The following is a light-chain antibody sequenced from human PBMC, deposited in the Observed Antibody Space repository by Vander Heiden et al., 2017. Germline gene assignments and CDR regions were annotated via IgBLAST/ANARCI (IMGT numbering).Light chain of an antibody. Sequence: QSAPTQSASVSGSPGQSITISCTGTSSDVGNYNHVSWYQHHPGKAPKLIIREVTQRPSGVSNRFSGSRSGNTASLTISGLQAEDEADYSCCSYAGGNTYVFGTGTKVTVL. V-gene: IGLV2-23*02. CDR2: EVT. CDR3: CSYAGGNTYV. J-gene: IGLJ1*01. CDR1: SSDVGNYNH.